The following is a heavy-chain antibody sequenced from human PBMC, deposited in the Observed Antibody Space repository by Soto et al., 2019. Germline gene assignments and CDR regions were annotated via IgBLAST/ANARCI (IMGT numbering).Heavy chain of an antibody. D-gene: IGHD3-22*01. CDR1: GYSLTSYW. Sequence: PGESLKISCKGSGYSLTSYWIGWVRQMPGKGLEWMGIIYPGDSDTRYSPSFQGQVTISADKSISTAYLQWSSLKASDTAMYYCARKRTYYYDSSDAFDIWGQGTIVTVS. V-gene: IGHV5-51*01. J-gene: IGHJ3*02. CDR3: ARKRTYYYDSSDAFDI. CDR2: IYPGDSDT.